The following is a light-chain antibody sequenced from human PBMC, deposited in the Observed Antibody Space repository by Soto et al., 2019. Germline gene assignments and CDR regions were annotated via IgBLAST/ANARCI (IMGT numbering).Light chain of an antibody. CDR2: DVT. Sequence: QSALTQPASVSGSPGQSIIISCSGTSSDVGSYNFVSWYQQYPGRAPKLIIYDVTKRPSGVPNRFSGSTSGNTASLTISGLQAEDEADYYCCSYAGTTPVVFGGGTKLTVL. V-gene: IGLV2-23*02. CDR3: CSYAGTTPVV. CDR1: SSDVGSYNF. J-gene: IGLJ2*01.